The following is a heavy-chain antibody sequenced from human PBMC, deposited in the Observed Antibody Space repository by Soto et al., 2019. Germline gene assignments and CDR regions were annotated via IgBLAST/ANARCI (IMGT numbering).Heavy chain of an antibody. J-gene: IGHJ4*02. CDR2: VYYSGST. CDR3: ARDEYTRGWYPFDY. Sequence: QVLLQESGPGLLKPSETLSLTCTISGGSISPYYWRWIRQPPENGLEWIGYVYYSGSTNYNPSLKTRVTISVDTSKNQFSLKLSSVTAADTAMYYCARDEYTRGWYPFDYWGQGILVTVSS. CDR1: GGSISPYY. D-gene: IGHD6-13*01. V-gene: IGHV4-59*01.